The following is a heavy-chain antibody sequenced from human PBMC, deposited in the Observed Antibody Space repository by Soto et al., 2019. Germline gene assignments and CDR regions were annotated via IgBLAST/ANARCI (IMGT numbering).Heavy chain of an antibody. CDR3: ARNLRYFDASARGLYYFDY. J-gene: IGHJ4*02. D-gene: IGHD3-9*01. CDR1: GGSISSGGYY. Sequence: PSETLSLTCTVSGGSISSGGYYWGWIRQHPGKGLEWIGYIYYSGSTYYNPSLKSRVTISVDTSKNQFSLKLSSVTAADTAVYYCARNLRYFDASARGLYYFDYWGQGTLVTVSS. CDR2: IYYSGST. V-gene: IGHV4-31*03.